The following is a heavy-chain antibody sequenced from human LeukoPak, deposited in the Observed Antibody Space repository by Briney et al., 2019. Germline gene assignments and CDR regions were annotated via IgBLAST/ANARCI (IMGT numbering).Heavy chain of an antibody. CDR3: AREVGYYSSGSRIPFNWFDP. D-gene: IGHD3-10*01. CDR1: GFTFSSYG. CDR2: IWYDGSNK. J-gene: IGHJ5*02. Sequence: GGSLRLSCAASGFTFSSYGMHWVRQAPGKGLEWVAVIWYDGSNKYYADSVKGRFTISRDNSKNTLYLQMNSLRAEDTAVYYCAREVGYYSSGSRIPFNWFDPWGQGTLVTVSS. V-gene: IGHV3-33*01.